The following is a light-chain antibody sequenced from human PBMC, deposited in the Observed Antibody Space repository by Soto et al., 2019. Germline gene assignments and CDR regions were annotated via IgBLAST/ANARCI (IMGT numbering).Light chain of an antibody. CDR2: GSF. J-gene: IGKJ1*01. V-gene: IGKV3-15*01. CDR3: QQYGSSART. CDR1: ENIDSN. Sequence: EIVMTQSPATLSVSPGERATLSCRASENIDSNLAWYQQKPGQAPRLLIYGSFSRATGIPARFSGTGSGTEFTLTISSLQSEDFALYYCQQYGSSARTFGQGTKVEIK.